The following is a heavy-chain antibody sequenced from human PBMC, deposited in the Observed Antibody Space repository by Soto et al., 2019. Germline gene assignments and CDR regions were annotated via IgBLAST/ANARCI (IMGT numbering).Heavy chain of an antibody. J-gene: IGHJ4*02. CDR1: GGSFSGHF. CDR2: INHSGST. V-gene: IGHV4-34*01. Sequence: SQTLSLTCVVYGGSFSGHFWSWIRQPPGKGLEWIGEINHSGSTNFNPSLESRVTISVDTSKNQFSLNLNSVTAADTAVYYCAGWAVGITSIGVPKDYWAQGTLVTVSS. CDR3: AGWAVGITSIGVPKDY. D-gene: IGHD3-3*01.